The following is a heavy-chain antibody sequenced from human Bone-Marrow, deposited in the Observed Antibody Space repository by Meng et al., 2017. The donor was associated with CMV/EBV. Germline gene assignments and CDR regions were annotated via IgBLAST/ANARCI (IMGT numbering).Heavy chain of an antibody. D-gene: IGHD3-3*01. V-gene: IGHV3-74*01. Sequence: GESLKISCAASGFTFSSYWMHWVRQAPGKGLVWVSRINSDGSSTSYADSVKGRFTISRDNAKNTLYLQMNSLRAEDTAVYYCARVSYDFWSGYSAHLHTDYSMDVWGQGTTVTVSS. J-gene: IGHJ6*02. CDR2: INSDGSST. CDR1: GFTFSSYW. CDR3: ARVSYDFWSGYSAHLHTDYSMDV.